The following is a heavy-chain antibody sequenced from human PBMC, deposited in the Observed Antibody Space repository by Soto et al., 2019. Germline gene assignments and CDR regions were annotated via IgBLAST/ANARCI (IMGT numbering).Heavy chain of an antibody. Sequence: QVQLQESGPGLVKASQTLSLTCAVSGASLSRGGYYWSWIRQRPGKGPEWIGNIYYSGSTDYNPSLKSRVKISLDTSMNQFSLRLNSMTAADTAVYFCAREGSYHYFDFWGQGTLVT. CDR1: GASLSRGGYY. V-gene: IGHV4-31*11. J-gene: IGHJ4*02. CDR3: AREGSYHYFDF. CDR2: IYYSGST. D-gene: IGHD1-26*01.